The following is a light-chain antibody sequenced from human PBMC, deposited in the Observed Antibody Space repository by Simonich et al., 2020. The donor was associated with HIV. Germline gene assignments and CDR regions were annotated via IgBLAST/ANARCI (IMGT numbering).Light chain of an antibody. CDR3: ISYTSSSTWV. CDR1: SSDFGTYNY. Sequence: QSALTQPASVSGSPGQSITISCIGTSSDFGTYNYDSWYQHHPGKAPKLIIFNVTARPSGASMRFSGSKSGTTASLTISGLQADDEADFYCISYTSSSTWVFGGGTKVTVL. V-gene: IGLV2-14*03. CDR2: NVT. J-gene: IGLJ3*02.